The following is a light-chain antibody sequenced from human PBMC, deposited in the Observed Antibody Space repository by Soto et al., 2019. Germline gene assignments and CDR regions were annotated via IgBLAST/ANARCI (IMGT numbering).Light chain of an antibody. CDR3: QQYDSFSAT. Sequence: IQMTQSPSSLSASVGDRGTITCRASQDIRNDLGWYQQKPGKAPKLLIYAASSLQTGVPSRFSGSGSGTDFTLTISSLQPEDCATYDCQQYDSFSATFGQGTKVDIK. J-gene: IGKJ1*01. V-gene: IGKV1-6*01. CDR1: QDIRND. CDR2: AAS.